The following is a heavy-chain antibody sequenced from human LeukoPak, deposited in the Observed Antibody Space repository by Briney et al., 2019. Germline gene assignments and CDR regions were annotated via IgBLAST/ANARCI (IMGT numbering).Heavy chain of an antibody. V-gene: IGHV4-34*01. CDR2: INHSGST. CDR3: ARRGYGDYWFDP. Sequence: SETLSLTCAVYGGSFSGYNWSWIRQPPGKGLEWIGEINHSGSTNYNPSLKSRVTISVDTSKNQFSLKLSSVTAADTAVYYRARRGYGDYWFDPWGQGTLVTVSS. D-gene: IGHD4-17*01. J-gene: IGHJ5*02. CDR1: GGSFSGYN.